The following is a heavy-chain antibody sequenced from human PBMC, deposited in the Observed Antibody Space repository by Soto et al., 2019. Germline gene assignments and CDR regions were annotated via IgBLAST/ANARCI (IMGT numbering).Heavy chain of an antibody. CDR3: AKGMYYYDSSGSSLFDY. CDR1: GFTFRNYS. CDR2: ISVSGVST. V-gene: IGHV3-23*01. Sequence: GGSLRLSCAASGFTFRNYSMNWVRQAPGKGLEWVSGISVSGVSTYYADSVKGRFNVSRDNSKNTVFLQMNSLRAEDTAVYFCAKGMYYYDSSGSSLFDYWGQGTLVTVSS. D-gene: IGHD3-22*01. J-gene: IGHJ4*02.